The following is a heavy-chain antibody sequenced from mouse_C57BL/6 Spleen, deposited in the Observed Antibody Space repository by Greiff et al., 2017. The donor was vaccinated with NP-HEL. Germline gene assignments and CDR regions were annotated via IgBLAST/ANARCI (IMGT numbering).Heavy chain of an antibody. V-gene: IGHV2-9-1*01. D-gene: IGHD1-1*01. CDR2: IWTGGGT. CDR1: GFSLTSYA. CDR3: ARMDYYGSSWYFDV. J-gene: IGHJ1*03. Sequence: VQLQQSGPGLVAPSQSLSITCTVSGFSLTSYAISWVRQPPGKGLEWLGVIWTGGGTNYTSALKSRLSISKDHSKSQVFLKMNSLQTDDTARYYCARMDYYGSSWYFDVWGTGTTVTVSS.